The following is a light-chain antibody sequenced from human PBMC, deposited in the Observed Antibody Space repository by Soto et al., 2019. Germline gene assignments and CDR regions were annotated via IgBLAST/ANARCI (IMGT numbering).Light chain of an antibody. CDR1: SSDVGDYNY. V-gene: IGLV2-14*01. Sequence: QSALTQPASMSGSPGQSTTISCTGTSSDVGDYNYVSWYQQHPGKAPKLMIYEVSNRPSGVSNRFSGSKSGNTASLTISGLQAEDEADYYCSSYTNSNTVFGGGTKLTVL. CDR3: SSYTNSNTV. CDR2: EVS. J-gene: IGLJ3*02.